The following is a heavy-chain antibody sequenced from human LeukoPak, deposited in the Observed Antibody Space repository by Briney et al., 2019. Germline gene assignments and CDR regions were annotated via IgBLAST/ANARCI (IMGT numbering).Heavy chain of an antibody. CDR2: FGPEDGET. J-gene: IGHJ4*02. Sequence: ASVKVSCKVSGYTLTQLSMHWVRQAPGKGLEGRGGFGPEDGETIYAQKFQGRVTMTEDTSTDTAYMELSSLRSEDTAVYYCATTAAFWSGYTHFDYWGQGNLVTVSS. V-gene: IGHV1-24*01. CDR3: ATTAAFWSGYTHFDY. D-gene: IGHD3-3*01. CDR1: GYTLTQLS.